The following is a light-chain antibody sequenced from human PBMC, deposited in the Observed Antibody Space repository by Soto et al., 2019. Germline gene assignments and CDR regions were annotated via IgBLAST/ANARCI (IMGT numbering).Light chain of an antibody. J-gene: IGKJ5*01. CDR3: QQRSNWPPIT. CDR2: RTS. V-gene: IGKV3-15*01. CDR1: QSISRN. Sequence: EIVMTQSPATLSVSPGERATLSCRASQSISRNLAWYQQKPGQAPRLLMFRTSSRATGFPARFSGSGSGTEFTLTISSLEPEDFAVYYCQQRSNWPPITFGQGTRLEIK.